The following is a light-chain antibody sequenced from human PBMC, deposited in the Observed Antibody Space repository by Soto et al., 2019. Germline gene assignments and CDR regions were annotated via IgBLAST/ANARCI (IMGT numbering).Light chain of an antibody. Sequence: EIVMTQSPATLSVSPGERATLSCRASQSVSSNLAWYQQKPGQAPRLLIYGASTRATGIPARFSGSGSGTEFTLTISSLQSEDFAVYYCQQYNSYFRTFGQGTKVEIK. V-gene: IGKV3-15*01. CDR2: GAS. J-gene: IGKJ1*01. CDR3: QQYNSYFRT. CDR1: QSVSSN.